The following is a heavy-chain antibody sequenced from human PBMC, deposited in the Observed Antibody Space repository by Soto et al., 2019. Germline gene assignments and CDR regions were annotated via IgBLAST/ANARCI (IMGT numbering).Heavy chain of an antibody. V-gene: IGHV4-59*01. CDR1: GGSISSYY. CDR3: ARAPKRYSGFDLWFAGYYYYGMDV. J-gene: IGHJ6*02. CDR2: IYYSGST. Sequence: TSETLSLTCTVSGGSISSYYWSWIRQPPGKGLEWIGYIYYSGSTNYNPSLKSRVTISVDTSKNQFSLKLSSVTAADTAVYYCARAPKRYSGFDLWFAGYYYYGMDVWGQGTTVTVSS. D-gene: IGHD5-12*01.